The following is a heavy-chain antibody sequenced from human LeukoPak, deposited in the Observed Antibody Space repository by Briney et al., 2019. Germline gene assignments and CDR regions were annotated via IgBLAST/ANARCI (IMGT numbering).Heavy chain of an antibody. J-gene: IGHJ4*02. CDR2: IIPIFGIA. CDR1: GGTFSSYA. V-gene: IGHV1-69*04. CDR3: ARDSASSSGWFDY. D-gene: IGHD6-19*01. Sequence: SVKVSCKASGGTFSSYAISWVRQAPGQGLEWMGRIIPIFGIANYAQKFQGRVTTTADKSTSTAYMELSSLRSEDTAVYYCARDSASSSGWFDYWGQGTLVTVSS.